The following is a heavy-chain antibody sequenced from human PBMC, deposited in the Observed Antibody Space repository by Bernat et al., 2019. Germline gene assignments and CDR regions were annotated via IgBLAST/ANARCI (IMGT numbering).Heavy chain of an antibody. Sequence: EVQLVQSGAEVKKPGESLRISCQGSGYTFSTYWITGVRQVPGKGLEWMGRIDPSDSYTNYNPSFQGHVTISADRSISAAFLQWSSLKASDTAIYYCARHRTTVSSIYWHFDLWGRGTLVTVSS. V-gene: IGHV5-10-1*03. CDR1: GYTFSTYW. CDR2: IDPSDSYT. J-gene: IGHJ2*01. CDR3: ARHRTTVSSIYWHFDL. D-gene: IGHD3-3*02.